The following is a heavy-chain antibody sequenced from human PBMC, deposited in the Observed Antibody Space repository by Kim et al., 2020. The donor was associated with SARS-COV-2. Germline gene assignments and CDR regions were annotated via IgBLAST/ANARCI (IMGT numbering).Heavy chain of an antibody. CDR3: TSIKYSNGWPLPFFDF. J-gene: IGHJ4*02. Sequence: GGSLRLSCTTSGFTFADYAMSWVRQAPGKGLEWVGFIRSKSYGGTTEYAASVKGRFTISRDDSKSIAYLQMNSLKTEDTAVYYCTSIKYSNGWPLPFFDFWGQGTLVTVSS. CDR1: GFTFADYA. V-gene: IGHV3-49*04. CDR2: IRSKSYGGTT. D-gene: IGHD6-19*01.